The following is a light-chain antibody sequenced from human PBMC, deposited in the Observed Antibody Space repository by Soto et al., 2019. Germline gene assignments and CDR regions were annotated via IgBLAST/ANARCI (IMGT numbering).Light chain of an antibody. J-gene: IGKJ1*01. V-gene: IGKV1-6*01. CDR1: QAIRTE. CDR2: GTS. Sequence: AIQMTQSPSSLSASVGDRVIITCRASQAIRTELGWYQQRPGKAPKLLIYGTSNLQSGVPSRFSGSGSCTDFTLTIIGLQPEDFATYYCLQDYSYPRTFGQGTKVDVK. CDR3: LQDYSYPRT.